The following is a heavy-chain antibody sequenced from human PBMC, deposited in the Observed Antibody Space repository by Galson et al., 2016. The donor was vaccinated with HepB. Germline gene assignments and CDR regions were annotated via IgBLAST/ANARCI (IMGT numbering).Heavy chain of an antibody. D-gene: IGHD5-18*01. V-gene: IGHV1-8*01. CDR2: MSPKSGNT. CDR1: GYTFTSSD. CDR3: ARESPRKQLWLRFGYFDS. Sequence: SVKVSCKASGYTFTSSDINWVRQATGQGLEWVGWMSPKSGNTGYAQKFQGRVTMTRDNAISTAYMELSSLRSEDTAVYYCARESPRKQLWLRFGYFDSWGQGTLVTVSS. J-gene: IGHJ4*02.